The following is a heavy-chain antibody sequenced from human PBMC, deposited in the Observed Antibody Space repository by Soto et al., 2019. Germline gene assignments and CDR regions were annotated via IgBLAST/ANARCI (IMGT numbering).Heavy chain of an antibody. CDR2: IYHSGST. Sequence: PSETLSLTCAVSGGSISNVGYSWSWIRQPPGKGLEWIGYIYHSGSTYYNPSLKSRVTISVDRSKNQFSLKLSSVTAADTAVYYCARAKTNSGYYYAPWYFDYWGQGTLVTVSS. J-gene: IGHJ4*02. V-gene: IGHV4-30-2*01. CDR1: GGSISNVGYS. CDR3: ARAKTNSGYYYAPWYFDY. D-gene: IGHD3-22*01.